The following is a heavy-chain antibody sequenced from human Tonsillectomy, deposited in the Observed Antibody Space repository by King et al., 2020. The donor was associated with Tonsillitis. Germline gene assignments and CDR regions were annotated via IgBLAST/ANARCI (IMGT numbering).Heavy chain of an antibody. CDR1: GFTLSNAW. V-gene: IGHV3-15*01. Sequence: VQLVESGGGLVKPGGSLRLSCAASGFTLSNAWMSWVRQAPGKGLEWVGRIKNKVDGGTTDFAAPVKGRFTISRDNSKNTLYLQMNSLKTEDTAVYHCTRELVVYYYALDVWGQGTTVTVSS. D-gene: IGHD2-15*01. J-gene: IGHJ6*02. CDR2: IKNKVDGGTT. CDR3: TRELVVYYYALDV.